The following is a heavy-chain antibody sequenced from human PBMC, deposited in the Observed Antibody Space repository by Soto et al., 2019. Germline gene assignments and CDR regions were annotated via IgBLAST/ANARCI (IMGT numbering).Heavy chain of an antibody. CDR2: IYYSGST. Sequence: PSETLSLTCTVSGVSISSGGYYWSWIRQHPGKGLEWIGYIYYSGSTYYNPSLKSRVTISVDTSKNQFSLKLSSVTAADTAVYYCATRYSGSYAYYYYGMDVWGQGTTVTVS. D-gene: IGHD1-26*01. J-gene: IGHJ6*02. CDR3: ATRYSGSYAYYYYGMDV. CDR1: GVSISSGGYY. V-gene: IGHV4-31*03.